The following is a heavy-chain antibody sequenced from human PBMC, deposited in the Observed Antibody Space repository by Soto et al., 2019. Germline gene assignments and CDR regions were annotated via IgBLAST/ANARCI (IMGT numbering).Heavy chain of an antibody. CDR1: GCTFSHFE. CDR2: ITSSGGTT. Sequence: GCRRIPGTASGCTFSHFEMSGVRQAQGKGLEWISYITSSGGTTYYADSVKGRFTISRDNTKNSLYLQMNSLRAEDTAVYYCAKGHVFVAPQNGRSFDSWGQGSLVTVSA. J-gene: IGHJ4*02. D-gene: IGHD2-21*01. CDR3: AKGHVFVAPQNGRSFDS. V-gene: IGHV3-48*03.